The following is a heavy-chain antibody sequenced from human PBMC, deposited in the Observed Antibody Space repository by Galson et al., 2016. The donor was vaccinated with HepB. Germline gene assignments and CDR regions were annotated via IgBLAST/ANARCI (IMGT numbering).Heavy chain of an antibody. D-gene: IGHD5-12*01. CDR1: GFTFSDYY. J-gene: IGHJ5*02. CDR3: AREVGGYSGYDP. CDR2: ISSSGIYT. V-gene: IGHV3-11*06. Sequence: SLRLSCAASGFTFSDYYMSWIRQAPGKGLEWVSYISSSGIYTNYADSVKGRFTISRDNANNSLYPQMNSLRADDTAVYYCAREVGGYSGYDPWGQGTLVTVSS.